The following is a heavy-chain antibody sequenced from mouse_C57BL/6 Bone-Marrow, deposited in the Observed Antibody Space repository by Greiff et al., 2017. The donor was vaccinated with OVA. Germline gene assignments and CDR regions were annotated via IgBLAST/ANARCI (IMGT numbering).Heavy chain of an antibody. D-gene: IGHD1-1*01. CDR1: GYTFTDYN. Sequence: EVQLVESGPELVKPGASVKIPCKASGYTFTDYNMDWVKQSHGKSLEWIGDINPNNGGTIYNQKFKGKATLTVDKSSSTAYMELCSLTSEDTAVYYCARGGYGSSLDYWGQGTTLTVSS. J-gene: IGHJ2*01. CDR2: INPNNGGT. V-gene: IGHV1-18*01. CDR3: ARGGYGSSLDY.